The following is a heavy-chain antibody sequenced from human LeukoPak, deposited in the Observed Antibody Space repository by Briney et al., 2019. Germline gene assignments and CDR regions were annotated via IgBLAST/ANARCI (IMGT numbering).Heavy chain of an antibody. CDR3: ARAPLYVDV. CDR1: GGPSGSYY. J-gene: IGHJ6*03. Sequence: SETLSLTCTVSGGPSGSYYWSWIRQPAGKGLEWIGRIYTTGSTNYNPSLKSRVTMSVDTSKNQFSLRLTSVTAADTAVYYCARAPLYVDVWGKGTTVTVSS. V-gene: IGHV4-4*07. CDR2: IYTTGST.